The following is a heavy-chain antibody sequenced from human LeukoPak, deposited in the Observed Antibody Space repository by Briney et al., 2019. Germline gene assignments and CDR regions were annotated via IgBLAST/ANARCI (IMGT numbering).Heavy chain of an antibody. CDR1: GFTFSSYA. D-gene: IGHD3-3*01. V-gene: IGHV3-23*01. CDR3: AKGARHYDFWSGPPHYYYGMDV. CDR2: ISGSGGST. Sequence: GGSLRLSCAASGFTFSSYAMSWVRQAPGKGLEWVSAISGSGGSTYYADSVKGRFTISRDNSKNTLYLQMNSLRAEDTAVYYCAKGARHYDFWSGPPHYYYGMDVWGQGTTVTVSS. J-gene: IGHJ6*02.